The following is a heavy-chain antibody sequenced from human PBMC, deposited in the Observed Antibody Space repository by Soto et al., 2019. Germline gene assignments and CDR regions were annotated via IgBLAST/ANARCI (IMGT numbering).Heavy chain of an antibody. D-gene: IGHD3-9*01. CDR2: ISYDGSNK. V-gene: IGHV3-30*18. Sequence: GGSLRLSCAASGFTFSSYGMHWVRQAPGKGLEWVAVISYDGSNKYYADSVKGRFTISRDNSKNTLYLQMNSLRAEDTAVYYCAKPAPRYFDWLPPANGFDYWGQGTLVTVSS. CDR1: GFTFSSYG. CDR3: AKPAPRYFDWLPPANGFDY. J-gene: IGHJ4*02.